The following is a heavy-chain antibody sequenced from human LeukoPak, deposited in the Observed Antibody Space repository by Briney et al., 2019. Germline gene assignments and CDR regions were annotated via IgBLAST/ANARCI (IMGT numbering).Heavy chain of an antibody. CDR2: IYYSGST. Sequence: SETLSLTCTVSGGSISSGDYYWSWIRQPPGKGLEWIGYIYYSGSTYYNPSLKSRVTKSQDTSKNQFSLRLSSVTAADTAVYYCARAGNGILTGYFQNWYFDLWGRGT. CDR1: GGSISSGDYY. V-gene: IGHV4-30-4*01. J-gene: IGHJ2*01. D-gene: IGHD3-9*01. CDR3: ARAGNGILTGYFQNWYFDL.